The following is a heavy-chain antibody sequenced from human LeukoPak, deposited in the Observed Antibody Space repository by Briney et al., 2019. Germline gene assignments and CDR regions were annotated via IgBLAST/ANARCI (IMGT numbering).Heavy chain of an antibody. CDR3: ARDHHRRLYDSQARDTFDI. J-gene: IGHJ3*02. Sequence: GGSLRLSCAASGFTFSSYSMNWVRQAPGKGLEWVSYISSSSSTMYYADSVKGRFSISRDNAKNSLYLQMNSLRAEDTAVYYCARDHHRRLYDSQARDTFDIWGQGTMVTVSS. CDR2: ISSSSSTM. CDR1: GFTFSSYS. D-gene: IGHD3-22*01. V-gene: IGHV3-48*01.